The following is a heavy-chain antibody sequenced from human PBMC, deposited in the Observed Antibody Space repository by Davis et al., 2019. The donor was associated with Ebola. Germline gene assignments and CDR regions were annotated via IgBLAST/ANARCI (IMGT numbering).Heavy chain of an antibody. CDR3: ARGRLLEWRPTFYGLDV. Sequence: SETLSLTCSVSGSSISSYYWSWIRQAPGKGLEWIAFIYNTASTNQNPSLQSRVTISIDTTNKQISLKLSSVAAADTAVYYCARGRLLEWRPTFYGLDVWGKGTTVTVSS. J-gene: IGHJ6*04. CDR1: GSSISSYY. D-gene: IGHD3-3*01. V-gene: IGHV4-59*01. CDR2: IYNTAST.